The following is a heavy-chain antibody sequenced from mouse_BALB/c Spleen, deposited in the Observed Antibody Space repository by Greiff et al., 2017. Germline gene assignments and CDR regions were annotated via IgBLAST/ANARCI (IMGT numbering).Heavy chain of an antibody. CDR2: IYWDDDK. J-gene: IGHJ4*01. D-gene: IGHD2-10*02. Sequence: QVTLKESGPGILQPSQTLSLTCSFSGFSLSTSGMGVSWIRQPSGKGLEWLAHIYWDDDKRYNPSLQSRLAISKDTSSNQVFLKITSVDTAVTATYYCARSPSGRMDAIDYWGQGTSVTVSS. CDR3: ARSPSGRMDAIDY. V-gene: IGHV8-12*01. CDR1: GFSLSTSGMG.